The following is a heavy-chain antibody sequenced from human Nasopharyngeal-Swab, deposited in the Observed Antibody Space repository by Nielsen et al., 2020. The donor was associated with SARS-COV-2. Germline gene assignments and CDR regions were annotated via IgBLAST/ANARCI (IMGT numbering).Heavy chain of an antibody. V-gene: IGHV3-48*04. CDR1: GFTLSSYS. CDR3: AGGYCSGGSCYPTPPYYYYGMDV. D-gene: IGHD2-15*01. J-gene: IGHJ6*02. CDR2: ISSSSSTI. Sequence: GESLKIPCAASGFTLSSYSLNWVRQAPGKGLEWVSYISSSSSTIYYADSVKGRFTISRDNAKNSLYLQMNSLRAEDTAVYYCAGGYCSGGSCYPTPPYYYYGMDVWGQGTTVTVSS.